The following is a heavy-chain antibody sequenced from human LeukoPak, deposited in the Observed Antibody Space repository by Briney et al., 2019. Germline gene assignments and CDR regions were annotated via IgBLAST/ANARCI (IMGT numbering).Heavy chain of an antibody. CDR2: ISSNSITI. J-gene: IGHJ4*02. D-gene: IGHD6-13*01. CDR1: GFTFSSYS. V-gene: IGHV3-48*02. CDR3: ARGYSALDY. Sequence: GGSLRLSCAASGFTFSSYSMNWVRQAPGKGLEWVSYISSNSITIYYADSVKGRFTISIDSAKNSLYLQMNSLRDEDTAVYCCARGYSALDYWGQGTVVTVSS.